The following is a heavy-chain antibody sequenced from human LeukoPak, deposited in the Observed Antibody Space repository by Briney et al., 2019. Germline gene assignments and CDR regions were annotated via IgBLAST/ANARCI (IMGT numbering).Heavy chain of an antibody. CDR3: ARAETYSSGWYDPFFDY. CDR1: TYSISSGYY. J-gene: IGHJ4*02. D-gene: IGHD6-19*01. V-gene: IGHV4-38-2*02. CDR2: IYHSGSS. Sequence: SETLSLTCTVSTYSISSGYYWGWIRRPPGKGLEWIGSIYHSGSSYYNPSLKSRVTISGDTSKNQFSLKLRSVTAADTAVYHCARAETYSSGWYDPFFDYWGQGTLVTVSS.